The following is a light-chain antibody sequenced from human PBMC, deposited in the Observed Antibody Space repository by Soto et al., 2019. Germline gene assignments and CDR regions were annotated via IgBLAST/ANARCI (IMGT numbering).Light chain of an antibody. J-gene: IGKJ3*01. Sequence: EIVLTQSPGTLSLSPGERATLSCRASQSVSRNSLTWYQQKPGQAPRLLIYAASTGATGIPARFSGSGSGSDFTLTISSLQSEDFAVYYCQQYNSWPLTFGPGTKVDIK. CDR1: QSVSRN. CDR3: QQYNSWPLT. CDR2: AAS. V-gene: IGKV3-15*01.